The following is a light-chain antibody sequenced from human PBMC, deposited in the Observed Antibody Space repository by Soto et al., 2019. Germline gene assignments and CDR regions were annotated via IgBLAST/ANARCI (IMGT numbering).Light chain of an antibody. CDR1: QSVSSSY. CDR2: GPS. J-gene: IGKJ1*01. CDR3: QQYGSSPFP. Sequence: EIVLTQSPGTLSLSPGERATLSCRASQSVSSSYLAWYQQKPGQGPRLLIHGPSRRATGIPDRFSASGSGTDFTLTISRLEPEDFAVYYCQQYGSSPFPFGQGTRWIS. V-gene: IGKV3-20*01.